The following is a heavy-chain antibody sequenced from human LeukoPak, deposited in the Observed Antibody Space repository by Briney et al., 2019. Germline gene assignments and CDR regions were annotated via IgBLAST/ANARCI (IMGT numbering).Heavy chain of an antibody. CDR3: GRVRPGDADY. D-gene: IGHD1-26*01. CDR1: GFTFSTYC. CDR2: ISSDGSGK. V-gene: IGHV3-7*01. Sequence: GGSLRLSCAASGFTFSTYCMTWVRQAPGKGLEWVASISSDGSGKYYMDSVKGRFTISRDNAKNSLFLQMNSLRAEDTAVHYCGRVRPGDADYWGQGTLVTVSS. J-gene: IGHJ4*02.